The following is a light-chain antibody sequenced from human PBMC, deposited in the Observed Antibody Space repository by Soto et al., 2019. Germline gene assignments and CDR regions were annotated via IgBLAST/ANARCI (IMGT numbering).Light chain of an antibody. CDR1: QGISST. CDR3: QQFNSYPLT. CDR2: DAS. J-gene: IGKJ4*01. Sequence: AIQLTQSPSSLSASVGDRVTITCPASQGISSTLAWYQQKPGKTPKLLIYDASDFESGVPSRFSGSGSGTDFTLTISRLQPEDFATYFCQQFNSYPLTFGGGTKVQI. V-gene: IGKV1-13*02.